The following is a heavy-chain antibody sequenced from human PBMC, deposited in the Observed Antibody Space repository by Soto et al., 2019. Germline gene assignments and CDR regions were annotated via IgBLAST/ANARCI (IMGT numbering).Heavy chain of an antibody. Sequence: TETLSLTCSVSGDSLSSGRYYWGWIRQSPGEGLEWIGNIHNNGGTQYNPSLDSRVTISVDTSANQFSLRLTSVTAADTAFYYCWCGYGPGVFAYWGQGSLVPVSS. CDR2: IHNNGGT. CDR1: GDSLSSGRYY. V-gene: IGHV4-39*01. J-gene: IGHJ4*02. D-gene: IGHD3-16*01. CDR3: WCGYGPGVFAY.